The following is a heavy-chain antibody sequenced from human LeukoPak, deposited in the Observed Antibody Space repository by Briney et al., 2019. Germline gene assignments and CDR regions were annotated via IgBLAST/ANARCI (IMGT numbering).Heavy chain of an antibody. Sequence: ASVKVPCNASGYTFSSYYLHWVRQAPGQGLEWMGIINPTSGSTSYSQKFQGRVTMTRDTSTSTVYMELSSLRSEDTAVYYCASIGPAVAGDYWGQGTLVTVSS. CDR2: INPTSGST. D-gene: IGHD6-19*01. J-gene: IGHJ4*02. CDR3: ASIGPAVAGDY. V-gene: IGHV1-46*01. CDR1: GYTFSSYY.